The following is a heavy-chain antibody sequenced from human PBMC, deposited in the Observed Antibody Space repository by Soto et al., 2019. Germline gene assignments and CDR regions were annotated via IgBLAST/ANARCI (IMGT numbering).Heavy chain of an antibody. CDR2: IYPGDSDT. CDR1: GYIFTSYW. CDR3: ARHTPGYCSGGSCYGGMDV. V-gene: IGHV5-51*01. D-gene: IGHD2-15*01. J-gene: IGHJ6*02. Sequence: GECLKIAGKGSGYIFTSYWIGWGRQMPGKGLEWMGIIYPGDSDTRYSPSFQGQVTISADKSISTAYLQWSSLKASDTAMYYCARHTPGYCSGGSCYGGMDVWGQGTTVTVSS.